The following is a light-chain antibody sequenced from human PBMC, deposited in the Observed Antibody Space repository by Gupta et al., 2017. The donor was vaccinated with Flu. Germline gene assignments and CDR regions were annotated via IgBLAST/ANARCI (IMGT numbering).Light chain of an antibody. Sequence: DLVMTQSPDSLAVSLGERATINCKSSQRVLYGSNNKNYLAWYQQKPGQPPKLLIYWASTRESGVPDRFSGSGSGTDFTLTISSLQAEDVAVYYCQQYYSIPPTFGPGTKVDFK. CDR3: QQYYSIPPT. CDR2: WAS. V-gene: IGKV4-1*01. J-gene: IGKJ3*01. CDR1: QRVLYGSNNKNY.